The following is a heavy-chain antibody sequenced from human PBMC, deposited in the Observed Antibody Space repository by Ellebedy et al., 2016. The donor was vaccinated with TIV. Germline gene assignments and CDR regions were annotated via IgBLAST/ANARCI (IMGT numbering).Heavy chain of an antibody. Sequence: MPSETLSLTCAAYGGSFSGHYWSWIRQPPGKGPEWIGEINDSGTTKYNPSLVSRVTISLDMPKNQFSLKLTSVTAADTAVYYRARHVPATATSFDYWGQGTLVTVSS. CDR1: GGSFSGHY. CDR3: ARHVPATATSFDY. J-gene: IGHJ4*02. D-gene: IGHD2-15*01. V-gene: IGHV4-34*01. CDR2: INDSGTT.